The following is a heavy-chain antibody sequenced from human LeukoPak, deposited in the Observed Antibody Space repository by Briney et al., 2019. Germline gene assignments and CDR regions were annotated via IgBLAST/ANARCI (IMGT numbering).Heavy chain of an antibody. CDR3: ARDSGQHYGYNWFDP. V-gene: IGHV4-39*07. Sequence: PSETLSLTCTVSGGSISSSSYYWGWIRQPPGKGLEWIGSIYYSGSTYYNPSLKSRVTISVDTSKNQFSLKLSSVTAADTAVYYCARDSGQHYGYNWFDPWGQGTLVTVSS. CDR2: IYYSGST. CDR1: GGSISSSSYY. D-gene: IGHD4-17*01. J-gene: IGHJ5*02.